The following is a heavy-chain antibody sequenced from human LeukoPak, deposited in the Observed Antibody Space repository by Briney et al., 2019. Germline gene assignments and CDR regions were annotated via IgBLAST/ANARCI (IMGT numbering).Heavy chain of an antibody. Sequence: ASVKVSCKASGYTFTGYYMHWVRQAPGQGLEWMGWINPNSGGTNYAQKFQGRVTITADKSTSTAYMELSSLRSEDTAVYYCARVGGGPLEWFGESEHFDYWGQGTLVTVSS. J-gene: IGHJ4*02. CDR2: INPNSGGT. CDR1: GYTFTGYY. D-gene: IGHD3-10*01. V-gene: IGHV1-2*02. CDR3: ARVGGGPLEWFGESEHFDY.